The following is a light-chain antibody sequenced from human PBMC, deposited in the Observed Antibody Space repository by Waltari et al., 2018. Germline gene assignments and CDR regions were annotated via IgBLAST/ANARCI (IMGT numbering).Light chain of an antibody. CDR1: GGDVGGYDY. CDR2: DVY. Sequence: QSALTQPASVSGSPGQATIIPCTGTGGDVGGYDYVSWYQQYPGKAPRLIIYDVYNRPSGVSNRFSGSKSDNTASLTISGLQAEDESVYYCSSYTSSGVVFGGGTKLTVL. J-gene: IGLJ2*01. CDR3: SSYTSSGVV. V-gene: IGLV2-14*01.